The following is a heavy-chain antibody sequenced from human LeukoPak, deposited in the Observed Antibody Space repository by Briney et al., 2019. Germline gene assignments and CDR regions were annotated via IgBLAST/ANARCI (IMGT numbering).Heavy chain of an antibody. D-gene: IGHD2-2*01. Sequence: HGESLKISCKGSGYSFTSYWIGWVRQMPGKGLEWMGIIYPGDSDTRYSPSFQGQVTISADKSISTAYLQWSSLKASDTAMYYCAGTGRYCSSTSCYYYFDYWGQGTLVTVSS. CDR3: AGTGRYCSSTSCYYYFDY. J-gene: IGHJ4*02. CDR2: IYPGDSDT. CDR1: GYSFTSYW. V-gene: IGHV5-51*01.